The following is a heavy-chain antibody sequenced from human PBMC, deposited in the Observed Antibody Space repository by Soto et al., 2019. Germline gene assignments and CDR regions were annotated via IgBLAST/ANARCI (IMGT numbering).Heavy chain of an antibody. D-gene: IGHD2-2*01. J-gene: IGHJ4*03. Sequence: ASVKVSCKASGYSFTDYSIQWMRQAPGQRPEWVGWMNIGTGVTQYSQRFQGRVNISRDTSANTAYMELSSLRSEDTAVYYCARCHYQLFRIDHWGQGTLVTVSS. V-gene: IGHV1-3*04. CDR3: ARCHYQLFRIDH. CDR2: MNIGTGVT. CDR1: GYSFTDYS.